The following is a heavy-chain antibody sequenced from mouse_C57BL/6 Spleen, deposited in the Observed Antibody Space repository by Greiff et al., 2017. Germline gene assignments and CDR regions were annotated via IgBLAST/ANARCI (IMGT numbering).Heavy chain of an antibody. CDR1: AVDFSRYW. Sequence: SAAAVDFSRYWMSWVRRAPGKGLEWIGEINPDSSTINYAPSLKDKFIISRDNAKNTLYLQMSKVRSEDTALYYCARPRGWYFDVWGTGTTVTVSS. CDR2: INPDSSTI. V-gene: IGHV4-1*01. J-gene: IGHJ1*03. CDR3: ARPRGWYFDV.